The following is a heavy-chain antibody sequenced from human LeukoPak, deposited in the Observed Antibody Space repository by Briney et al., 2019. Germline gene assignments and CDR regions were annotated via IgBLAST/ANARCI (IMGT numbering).Heavy chain of an antibody. CDR1: GFTFSSYW. CDR3: ASQDYDYVWGRMVGGFDI. J-gene: IGHJ3*02. CDR2: IKQDGSEK. D-gene: IGHD3-16*01. V-gene: IGHV3-7*03. Sequence: GGSLRLSCAASGFTFSSYWMSWVRQAPGEGLEWVANIKQDGSEKYYVDSVKGRFTISRDNAKNSLYLQMNSLRAEDTAVYYCASQDYDYVWGRMVGGFDIWGQGTMVTVSS.